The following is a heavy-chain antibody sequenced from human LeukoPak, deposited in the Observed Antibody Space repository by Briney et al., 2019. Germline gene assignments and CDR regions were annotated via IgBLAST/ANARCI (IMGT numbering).Heavy chain of an antibody. CDR3: ARHRAYGSGSYSPYCFDY. CDR2: IHYSGST. D-gene: IGHD3-10*01. J-gene: IGHJ4*02. CDR1: GDPISSSAYY. Sequence: NPSETLSLTCTVSGDPISSSAYYWVWIRQPPGKGLEWIGNIHYSGSTNYSPSLKSRVTISLDTSKNQFSLNLRSVTAPDTAVYYCARHRAYGSGSYSPYCFDYWDQGTRVTVSS. V-gene: IGHV4-39*01.